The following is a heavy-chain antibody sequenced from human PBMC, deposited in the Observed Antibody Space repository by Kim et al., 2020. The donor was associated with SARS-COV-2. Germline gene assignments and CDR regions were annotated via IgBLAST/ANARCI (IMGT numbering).Heavy chain of an antibody. CDR2: ISGSGGST. D-gene: IGHD3-10*01. Sequence: GGSLRLSCAASGFTFSSYAMSWVRQAPGKGLEWVSAISGSGGSTYYADSVKGRFTISRDNSKNTLYLQMNSLRAEDTAVYYCAKGKGRNYGSGSYYNRFDYLGQGTLVTVSS. J-gene: IGHJ4*02. CDR1: GFTFSSYA. V-gene: IGHV3-23*01. CDR3: AKGKGRNYGSGSYYNRFDY.